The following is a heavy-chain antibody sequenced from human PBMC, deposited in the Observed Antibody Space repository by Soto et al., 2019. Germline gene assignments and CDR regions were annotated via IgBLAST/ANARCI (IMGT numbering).Heavy chain of an antibody. J-gene: IGHJ2*01. CDR3: ARHVGFYWYFDL. Sequence: EVQLVESGGGLVQPGGSLRLSCAASGFTVSSSYMGWVRQAPGKGREWVSSIYSGGNTYYADSVRGRFTISTDKSKDTLYLQMNSLRVDDTAMYYCARHVGFYWYFDLWGRGTLVTVSS. CDR2: IYSGGNT. CDR1: GFTVSSSY. D-gene: IGHD1-26*01. V-gene: IGHV3-66*04.